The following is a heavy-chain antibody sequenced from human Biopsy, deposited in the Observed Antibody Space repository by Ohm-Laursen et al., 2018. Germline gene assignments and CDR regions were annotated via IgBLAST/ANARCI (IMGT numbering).Heavy chain of an antibody. CDR3: AHARGYSYGYSYFDY. J-gene: IGHJ4*02. Sequence: TQTLTLTCTFSGLSLSNSGVGVAWIRQPPGKALEWLAIIYWNNDKHFSPSLRSRLTITKDTSRNQVVLTVTNMNPVDTATYSCAHARGYSYGYSYFDYWGQGTLVTVSS. CDR2: IYWNNDK. D-gene: IGHD5-18*01. V-gene: IGHV2-5*01. CDR1: GLSLSNSGVG.